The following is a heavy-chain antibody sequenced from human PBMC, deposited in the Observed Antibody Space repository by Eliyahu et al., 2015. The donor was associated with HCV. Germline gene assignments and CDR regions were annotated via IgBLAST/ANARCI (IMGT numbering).Heavy chain of an antibody. Sequence: QVQLVQSGAEVKKPGSSVKVSCKASGDTFSSYAISWVRQAPGQGLEWMGRIIPILGIANYAQKFQGRVTITADKSTSTAYMELSSLRSEDTAVYYCARVSSGSYLEYFQHWGQGTLVTVSS. CDR2: IIPILGIA. CDR3: ARVSSGSYLEYFQH. D-gene: IGHD3-10*01. J-gene: IGHJ1*01. CDR1: GDTFSSYA. V-gene: IGHV1-69*04.